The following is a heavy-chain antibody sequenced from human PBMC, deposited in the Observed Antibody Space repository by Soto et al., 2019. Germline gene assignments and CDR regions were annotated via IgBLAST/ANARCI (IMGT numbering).Heavy chain of an antibody. CDR3: ARARAGNYYFLDH. D-gene: IGHD1-26*01. Sequence: SQSLTLTCAISGDSVSSDTAVWNWFRQTPSRGLEWLGRTYYRSKWFTDYAVSMKSRITINPDTSKNQFSLQMNSVVPEDTAVYYCARARAGNYYFLDHWGQGTLVTVSS. V-gene: IGHV6-1*01. J-gene: IGHJ1*01. CDR2: TYYRSKWFT. CDR1: GDSVSSDTAV.